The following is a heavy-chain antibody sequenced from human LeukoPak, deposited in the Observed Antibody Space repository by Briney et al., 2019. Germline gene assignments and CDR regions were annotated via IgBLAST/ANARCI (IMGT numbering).Heavy chain of an antibody. V-gene: IGHV3-48*01. CDR3: AKSASGSYQGLDY. Sequence: PGGSLRLSCATSGFTFNIYSMNWVRQAPGKGLEWVSYISSSSSTIYYADSVKGRFTISRDNSKNALYLQMNSLRAEDTAVYYCAKSASGSYQGLDYWGQGTLVTVSS. D-gene: IGHD1-26*01. CDR1: GFTFNIYS. CDR2: ISSSSSTI. J-gene: IGHJ4*02.